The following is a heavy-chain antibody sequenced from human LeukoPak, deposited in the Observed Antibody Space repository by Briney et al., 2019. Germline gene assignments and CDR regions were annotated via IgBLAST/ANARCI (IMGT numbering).Heavy chain of an antibody. CDR1: GFTFSSYS. CDR2: ISSSSSYI. D-gene: IGHD4-23*01. Sequence: GGSLRLSCAASGFTFSSYSMNWVRQAPGKGLEWVSSISSSSSYIYYADSVKGRFTISRDNAKNSLYLQMNSLRAEDTAVYYCARSNRHVGGAFDIWGQGTMVTVSS. J-gene: IGHJ3*02. CDR3: ARSNRHVGGAFDI. V-gene: IGHV3-21*01.